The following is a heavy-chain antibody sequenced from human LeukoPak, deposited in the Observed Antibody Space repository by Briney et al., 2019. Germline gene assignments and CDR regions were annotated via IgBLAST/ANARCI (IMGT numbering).Heavy chain of an antibody. CDR1: GGSISNNNYY. V-gene: IGHV4-39*07. Sequence: PSETLSLTCTVSGGSISNNNYYWGWIRQPPGKGLEWIGSIFYSGRTYYNPSLKSRVTISVDKSKNQFSLKLSSVTAADTAVYYCARRKNTAMVTLPYYWGQGTLVTVSS. J-gene: IGHJ4*02. CDR2: IFYSGRT. D-gene: IGHD5-18*01. CDR3: ARRKNTAMVTLPYY.